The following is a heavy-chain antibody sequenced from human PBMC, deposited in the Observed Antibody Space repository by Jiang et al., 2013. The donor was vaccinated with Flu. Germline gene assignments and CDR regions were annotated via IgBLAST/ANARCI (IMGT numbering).Heavy chain of an antibody. CDR2: ISSSSSYT. CDR1: GFTFSDYY. J-gene: IGHJ3*02. V-gene: IGHV3-11*06. D-gene: IGHD6-13*01. Sequence: QLVESGGGLVKPGGSLRLSCAASGFTFSDYYMSWIRQAPGKGLEWVSYISSSSSYTNYADSVKGRFTISRDNAKNSLYLQMNSLRAEDTAVYYCARPQTIIAAAGDAFDIWGQGTMVTVSS. CDR3: ARPQTIIAAAGDAFDI.